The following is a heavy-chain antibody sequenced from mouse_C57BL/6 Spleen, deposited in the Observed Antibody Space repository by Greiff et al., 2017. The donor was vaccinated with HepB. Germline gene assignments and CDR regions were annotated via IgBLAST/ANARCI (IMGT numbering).Heavy chain of an antibody. CDR1: GFTFSSYA. V-gene: IGHV5-4*01. CDR3: ARDGDDYDGGWYFDV. D-gene: IGHD2-4*01. J-gene: IGHJ1*03. CDR2: ISDGGSYT. Sequence: DVKLVESGGGLVKPGGSLKLSCAASGFTFSSYAMSWVRQTPEKRLEWVATISDGGSYTYYPDNVKGRFTISRDNAKNNLYLQMSHLKSEDTAMYYCARDGDDYDGGWYFDVWGTGTTVTVSS.